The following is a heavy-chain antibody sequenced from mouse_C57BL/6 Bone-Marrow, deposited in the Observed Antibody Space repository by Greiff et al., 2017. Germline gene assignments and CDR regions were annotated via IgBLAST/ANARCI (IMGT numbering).Heavy chain of an antibody. CDR2: IHPSDSDT. CDR3: ATEDYAAWFAY. Sequence: VQLQQPGAELVKPGASVKVSCKASGYTFTSYWMHWVKQRPGQGLEWIGRIHPSDSDTNYNQKFKGKATLTVDKSSSTAYMQLSSLTSEDSAVYYCATEDYAAWFAYWGQGTLVTVSA. CDR1: GYTFTSYW. V-gene: IGHV1-74*01. J-gene: IGHJ3*01. D-gene: IGHD2-4*01.